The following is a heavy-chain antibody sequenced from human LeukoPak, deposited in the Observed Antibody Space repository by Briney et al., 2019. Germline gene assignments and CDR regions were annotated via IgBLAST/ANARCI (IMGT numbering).Heavy chain of an antibody. CDR2: IYYSGST. V-gene: IGHV4-39*01. J-gene: IGHJ6*02. Sequence: SETLSLTCTVSGGSISSSSYYWGWIRQPPGKGLEWIGSIYYSGSTYYNPSLKSRVTISVDTSKNQFSLKLSSVTAADTAVYYCARGPRWSGYLNYYYYGMDVWGQGTTVTVSS. D-gene: IGHD3-3*01. CDR3: ARGPRWSGYLNYYYYGMDV. CDR1: GGSISSSSYY.